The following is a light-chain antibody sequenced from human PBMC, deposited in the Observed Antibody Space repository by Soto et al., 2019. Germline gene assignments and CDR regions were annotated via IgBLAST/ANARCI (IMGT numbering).Light chain of an antibody. CDR3: QQYNSLTWT. J-gene: IGKJ1*01. V-gene: IGKV1-5*03. CDR2: KAS. Sequence: DIQMTQSPSTLSASVGDRVTITCRASQSISSWLAWYHQKPGKAPKLLIYKASSLESGVPSRFSGSGSGTEFTLTISSLQPDDFATYYCQQYNSLTWTFGQGTKVEIK. CDR1: QSISSW.